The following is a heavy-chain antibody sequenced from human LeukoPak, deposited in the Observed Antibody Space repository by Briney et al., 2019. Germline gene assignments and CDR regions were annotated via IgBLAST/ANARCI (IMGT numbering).Heavy chain of an antibody. V-gene: IGHV5-51*01. J-gene: IGHJ4*02. D-gene: IGHD1-1*01. CDR3: ARGPRGGNWNEALDY. CDR1: GYSFTTYW. Sequence: GESLKISCKASGYSFTTYWIGWVRQMPGKGLKWMGMFFPGDSDTRMSPSLQGQVTLSADNSITTAYLQWSSLRASDTAIYYCARGPRGGNWNEALDYWGQGTLVTVSS. CDR2: FFPGDSDT.